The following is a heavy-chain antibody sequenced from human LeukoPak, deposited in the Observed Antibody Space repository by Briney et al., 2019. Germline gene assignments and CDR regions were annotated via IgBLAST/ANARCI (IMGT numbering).Heavy chain of an antibody. CDR1: GDSNDNNGFY. CDR2: IYYSGST. Sequence: SETLSLTCTVSGDSNDNNGFYWGWIRQPPGKGLEWIGNIYYSGSTYYNPSLKSRVTTSVDTSKKQFSLKLSSVTAADTAVYFCAKGAAPGKVDWFDPWGQGTLVTVSS. J-gene: IGHJ5*02. CDR3: AKGAAPGKVDWFDP. V-gene: IGHV4-39*07. D-gene: IGHD6-13*01.